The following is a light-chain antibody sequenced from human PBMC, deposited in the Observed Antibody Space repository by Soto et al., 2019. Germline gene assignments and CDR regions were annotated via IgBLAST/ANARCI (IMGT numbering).Light chain of an antibody. J-gene: IGKJ4*01. CDR3: QQYSSSPLT. CDR2: GAS. V-gene: IGKV3-20*01. CDR1: QSVSSSY. Sequence: EIVLTQSPGTLSLSPGERATLSCRASQSVSSSYLALYQQKPGQAPRLIIYGASIRATGIPDRFSGSESETDFTLTISRLEPEDFALYYCQQYSSSPLTFGGGTKVDI.